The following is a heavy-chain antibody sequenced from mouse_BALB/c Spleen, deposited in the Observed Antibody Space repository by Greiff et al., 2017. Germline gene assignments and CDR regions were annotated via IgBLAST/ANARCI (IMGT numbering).Heavy chain of an antibody. J-gene: IGHJ1*01. D-gene: IGHD2-3*01. CDR1: GYTFTSYW. CDR2: IYPGSGST. CDR3: ARDDGV. Sequence: LQQPGSELVRPGASVKLSCKASGYTFTSYWMHWVKQRHGQGLEWIGNIYPGSGSTNYDEKFKSKGTLTVDTSSSTAYMHLSSLTSEDSAVYYCARDDGVWGAGTTVTVSS. V-gene: IGHV1S22*01.